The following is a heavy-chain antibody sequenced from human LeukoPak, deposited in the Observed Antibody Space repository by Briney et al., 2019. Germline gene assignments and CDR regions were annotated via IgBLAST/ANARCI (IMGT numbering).Heavy chain of an antibody. CDR2: INAGNGNT. D-gene: IGHD3-10*01. J-gene: IGHJ3*02. V-gene: IGHV1-3*01. CDR3: ARRPSNYGSGSHDAFDI. Sequence: GASVKVSCKASGYTFTSYAMNWVRQAPGQGLEWMGWINAGNGNTKYSQKFQGRVTITRDTSASTAYMELSSLRSEDTAVYYCARRPSNYGSGSHDAFDIWGQGTMVTVSS. CDR1: GYTFTSYA.